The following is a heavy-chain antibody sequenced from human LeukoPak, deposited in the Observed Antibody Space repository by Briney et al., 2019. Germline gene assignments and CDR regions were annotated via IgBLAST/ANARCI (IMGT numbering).Heavy chain of an antibody. D-gene: IGHD1-26*01. J-gene: IGHJ4*02. Sequence: GWALRLSFPASGITFSRHIMNWVRQAPARGLDWVSYINGSCRIIYYADSLKARFTISRGNARNSLNLKINSLRAAVTAVYNCAKVGAYVATTGVDYWGQGTLVTASS. CDR1: GITFSRHI. V-gene: IGHV3-48*04. CDR2: INGSCRII. CDR3: AKVGAYVATTGVDY.